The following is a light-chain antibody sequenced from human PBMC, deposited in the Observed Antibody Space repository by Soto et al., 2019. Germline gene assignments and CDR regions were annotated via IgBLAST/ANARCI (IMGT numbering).Light chain of an antibody. CDR1: QSVYNN. Sequence: EIVMTQSPATLSVSQGERGTLSCRASQSVYNNLAWYQQKPGQAPRLLIYAASTRATGFPARFSGSGFGTEVTLTISSLQSEDFAVYYCQQYTAWPLTFGGGTKVEIK. V-gene: IGKV3-15*01. CDR2: AAS. CDR3: QQYTAWPLT. J-gene: IGKJ4*01.